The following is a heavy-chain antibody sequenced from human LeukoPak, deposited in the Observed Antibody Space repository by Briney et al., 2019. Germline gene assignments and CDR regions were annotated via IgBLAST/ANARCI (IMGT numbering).Heavy chain of an antibody. CDR3: ARGSIVGASGAFDI. Sequence: ASVKVSCKASGYSFNRYHMHWVRQAPGQGLEWMGIINPRNGSTTSTQKFQGRVTMTRDTSTNTVYMELSSLKPEDTAVYFCARGSIVGASGAFDIWGQGTMVIVSS. J-gene: IGHJ3*02. CDR1: GYSFNRYH. V-gene: IGHV1-46*02. CDR2: INPRNGST. D-gene: IGHD1-26*01.